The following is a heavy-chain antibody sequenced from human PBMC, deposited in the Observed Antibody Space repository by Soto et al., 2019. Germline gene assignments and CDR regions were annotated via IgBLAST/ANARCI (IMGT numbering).Heavy chain of an antibody. V-gene: IGHV1-2*02. CDR3: ARKVRDTAMVLSYYYYYGMDV. Sequence: QVQLVQSGAEVKKPGASVKVSCKASGYTFTGYYMHWVRQAPGQGLEWMGWINPNSGGTNYAQKFQGRVTMTRDTSISTASMELSRLRSDDTAVYYCARKVRDTAMVLSYYYYYGMDVWGQGTTVTVSS. CDR2: INPNSGGT. D-gene: IGHD5-18*01. J-gene: IGHJ6*02. CDR1: GYTFTGYY.